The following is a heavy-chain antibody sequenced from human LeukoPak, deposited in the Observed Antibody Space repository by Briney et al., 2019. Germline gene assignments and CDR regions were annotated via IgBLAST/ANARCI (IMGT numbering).Heavy chain of an antibody. D-gene: IGHD1-26*01. CDR3: ARFSGSSNFDY. J-gene: IGHJ4*02. Sequence: GASVKVSCRASGYTFTGYFMHWVRQAPGQGLEWMGWIYPNSGGTKCAQKFQGRVTMTRDTSISTIYMELSSLRSDDTAVYYCARFSGSSNFDYWGQGTLVTVSS. CDR1: GYTFTGYF. V-gene: IGHV1-2*02. CDR2: IYPNSGGT.